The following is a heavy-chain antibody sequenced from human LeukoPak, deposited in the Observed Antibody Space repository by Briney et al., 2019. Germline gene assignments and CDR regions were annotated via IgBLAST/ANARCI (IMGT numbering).Heavy chain of an antibody. J-gene: IGHJ4*02. V-gene: IGHV4-34*01. CDR3: AILTTLKSVDY. Sequence: SETLSLTCAVYSGSFSGYYWSWVRQPPGRGLEWIGEINHSGSTNYNPSLKSRVTISVDTSKNQFSLKLSSVTAADTAVYYCAILTTLKSVDYWGQGTLVTVSS. D-gene: IGHD3-9*01. CDR1: SGSFSGYY. CDR2: INHSGST.